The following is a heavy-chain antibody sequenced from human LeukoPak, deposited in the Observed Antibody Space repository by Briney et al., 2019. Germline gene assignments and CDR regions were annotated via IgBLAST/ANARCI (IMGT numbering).Heavy chain of an antibody. CDR3: ARDVSGSYYGANWFDP. Sequence: ASVKVSCKASGYTFTSYDINWVRQATGQGFEWMGWMNPNSGNTNYAQKFQGRVTMTRDTSISTAYMELSRLRSDDTAVYYCARDVSGSYYGANWFDPWGQGTLVTVSS. D-gene: IGHD1-26*01. V-gene: IGHV1-8*01. J-gene: IGHJ5*02. CDR1: GYTFTSYD. CDR2: MNPNSGNT.